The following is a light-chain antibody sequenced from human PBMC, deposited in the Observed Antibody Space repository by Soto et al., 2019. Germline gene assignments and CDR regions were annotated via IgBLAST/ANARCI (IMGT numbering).Light chain of an antibody. CDR3: TAYTRTRNLL. CDR2: EVS. V-gene: IGLV2-14*01. CDR1: SSDVGAYNY. J-gene: IGLJ2*01. Sequence: QSVLTQPASVSGSPGQSITISCTGTSSDVGAYNYVSWYQHHPGRAPKLIIFEVSHRPSGVSDRFSGAKSGNTASLTISGLQTEDEADYYCTAYTRTRNLLFGGGTQLTVL.